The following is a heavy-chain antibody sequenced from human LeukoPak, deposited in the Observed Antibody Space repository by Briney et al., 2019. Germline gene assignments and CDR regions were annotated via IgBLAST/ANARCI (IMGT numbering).Heavy chain of an antibody. CDR2: INHGGSA. J-gene: IGHJ4*02. CDR3: ARHNYDSSGYYARPYYFDY. CDR1: SGSISTSNYY. Sequence: PSETLSLTCTVSSGSISTSNYYWSWIRRPPGKGLEWIGEINHGGSAHYNPSLKSRVTISVDTSKNQYSLKLSSVTAADTAVYYCARHNYDSSGYYARPYYFDYWGQGTLVTVSS. V-gene: IGHV4-39*01. D-gene: IGHD3-22*01.